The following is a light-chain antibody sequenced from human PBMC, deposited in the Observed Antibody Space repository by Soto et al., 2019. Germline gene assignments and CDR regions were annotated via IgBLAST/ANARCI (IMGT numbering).Light chain of an antibody. CDR3: QQYGTSWT. Sequence: DIVLTQSPGTLSLSPGERATLSCRASQSVTSSLLAWYQHKPGQAPRLLIYGASNRATGFPDRFSGSGSGTDFTLTISRLEPEDFAVYYCQQYGTSWTFGQGTKVEIK. J-gene: IGKJ1*01. V-gene: IGKV3-20*01. CDR2: GAS. CDR1: QSVTSSL.